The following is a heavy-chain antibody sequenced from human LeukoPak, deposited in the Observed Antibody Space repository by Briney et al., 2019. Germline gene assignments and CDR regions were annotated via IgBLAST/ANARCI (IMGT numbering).Heavy chain of an antibody. CDR1: GGSISSDNYS. V-gene: IGHV4-61*02. Sequence: SETLSLTCTVSGGSISSDNYSWSWIRQPAGKGLEWIGRVYTSGSTNYNPSLKSRVTISVDTSKKQFSLKLSSVTAADTAVYYCARGKVRAYFKPWGQGTLVTVSS. J-gene: IGHJ4*02. D-gene: IGHD3-10*01. CDR2: VYTSGST. CDR3: ARGKVRAYFKP.